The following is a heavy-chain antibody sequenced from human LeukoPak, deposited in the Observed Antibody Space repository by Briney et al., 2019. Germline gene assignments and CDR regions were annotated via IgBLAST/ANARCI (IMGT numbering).Heavy chain of an antibody. CDR2: ISYDGSNK. CDR1: GFTFSSYA. J-gene: IGHJ4*02. Sequence: PGRSLRLSCAASGFTFSSYAMHWVRQAPGKGLEWVAVISYDGSNKYYADSVKGRFTISRDNSKNTLYLQMNSLRAEDTAVYYCAKDAHMFSGNFDYWGQGTLVTVSS. V-gene: IGHV3-30*04. D-gene: IGHD1-26*01. CDR3: AKDAHMFSGNFDY.